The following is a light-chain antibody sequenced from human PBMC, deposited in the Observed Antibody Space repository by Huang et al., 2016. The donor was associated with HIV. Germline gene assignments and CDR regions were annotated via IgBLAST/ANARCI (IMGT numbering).Light chain of an antibody. V-gene: IGKV1-NL1*01. Sequence: DIQMTQSPSSLSASVGDRVTITCRASQGISNSLAWYQQKPGKAPKLLLYAASRLESGVPSRFSGSGSGTDYTLTISSLQPKDFATYYCQQYYSTHWTFGQGTKVEIK. CDR1: QGISNS. CDR3: QQYYSTHWT. CDR2: AAS. J-gene: IGKJ1*01.